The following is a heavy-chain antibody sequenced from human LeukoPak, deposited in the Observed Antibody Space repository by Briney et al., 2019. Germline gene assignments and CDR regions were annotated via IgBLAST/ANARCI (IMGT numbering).Heavy chain of an antibody. CDR2: IYHSGST. CDR1: GYSISSGYY. Sequence: SETLSLTCAVSGYSISSGYYWGWIRQPPGKGLEWIGSIYHSGSTYYNPSLKSRVTISVDTSKNRFSLKLSSVTAADTAVYYCARDELPYGLDYWGQGTLVTVSS. D-gene: IGHD1-26*01. J-gene: IGHJ4*02. CDR3: ARDELPYGLDY. V-gene: IGHV4-38-2*02.